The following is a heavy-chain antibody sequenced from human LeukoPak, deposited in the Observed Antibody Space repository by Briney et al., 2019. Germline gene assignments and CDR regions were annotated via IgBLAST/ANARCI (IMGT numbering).Heavy chain of an antibody. Sequence: GGSLRLSCAASGFTFSSYAMSWVRQAPGEGLEWVSAISGSGGSTYYADSVKRRFTISRDNSKNTLYLQMNSLRAEDTAVYYCAKAGDDSSGYYYGDYWGQGTLATVSS. CDR2: ISGSGGST. D-gene: IGHD3-22*01. J-gene: IGHJ4*02. V-gene: IGHV3-23*01. CDR3: AKAGDDSSGYYYGDY. CDR1: GFTFSSYA.